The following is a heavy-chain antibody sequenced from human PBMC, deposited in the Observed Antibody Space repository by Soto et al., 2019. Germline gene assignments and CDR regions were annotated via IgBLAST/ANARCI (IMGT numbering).Heavy chain of an antibody. Sequence: ASVKVSCKASGGTFSSYAISWVRQAPGQGLEWMGGTIPIFGTPNYAQNFQGRVTITADDSTSTAYMELSSLRSEDTAVYYCAKSAAIYYYGMDVWGQGTTVTVSS. J-gene: IGHJ6*02. V-gene: IGHV1-69*13. CDR2: TIPIFGTP. CDR1: GGTFSSYA. CDR3: AKSAAIYYYGMDV.